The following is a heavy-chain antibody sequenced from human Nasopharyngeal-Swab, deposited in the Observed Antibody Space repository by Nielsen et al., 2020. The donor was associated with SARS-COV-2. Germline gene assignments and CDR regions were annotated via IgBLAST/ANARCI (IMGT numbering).Heavy chain of an antibody. V-gene: IGHV3-74*01. CDR1: GFTFSDYW. CDR3: ARGSSGWPGN. J-gene: IGHJ4*02. Sequence: GESLKISCAASGFTFSDYWIHWVRQVPGRGLVGVSHINSDGSRTSYGDSVKGRFTISRDNTKKTVSLEMNSLRADDTGVYYCARGSSGWPGNWGQGTLVTVSS. D-gene: IGHD6-19*01. CDR2: INSDGSRT.